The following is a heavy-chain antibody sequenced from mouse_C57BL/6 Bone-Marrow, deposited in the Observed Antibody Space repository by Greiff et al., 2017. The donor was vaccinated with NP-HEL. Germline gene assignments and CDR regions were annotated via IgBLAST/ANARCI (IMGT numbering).Heavy chain of an antibody. Sequence: QVQLQQSGPGLVQPSQSLSITCTVSGFSLTSYGVHWVRQSPGKGLEWLGVIWSGGSTDYNAAFISRLSISKDNSKSKVFFKMIRHQADDTAIYYCARKGDGSSYWYVEVWGTGATVTVSS. CDR3: ARKGDGSSYWYVEV. D-gene: IGHD1-1*01. V-gene: IGHV2-2*01. CDR2: IWSGGST. CDR1: GFSLTSYG. J-gene: IGHJ1*03.